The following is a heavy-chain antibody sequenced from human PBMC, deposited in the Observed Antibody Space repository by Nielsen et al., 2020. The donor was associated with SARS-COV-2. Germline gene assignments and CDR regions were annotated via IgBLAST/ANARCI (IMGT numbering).Heavy chain of an antibody. CDR3: ARESMPALRYVDWLPSLDFDY. D-gene: IGHD3-9*01. J-gene: IGHJ4*02. CDR2: IIPILGIA. V-gene: IGHV1-69*04. Sequence: WVRQAPGQGLEWMGRIIPILGIANYAQKFQGRVTITADKSTSTAYMELSSLRSEDTAVYYCARESMPALRYVDWLPSLDFDYWGQGTLVTVSS.